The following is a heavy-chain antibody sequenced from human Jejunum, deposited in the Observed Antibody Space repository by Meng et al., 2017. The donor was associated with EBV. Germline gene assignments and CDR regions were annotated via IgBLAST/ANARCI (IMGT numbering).Heavy chain of an antibody. CDR3: VMGPDYAKSGY. CDR1: VASINTHISN. V-gene: IGHV4-39*01. CDR2: VCRSGS. J-gene: IGHJ4*02. Sequence: SGPRLCHPQSSLSPTVTCPVASINTHISNWGVIRQPPGKGLEWIGTVCRSGSNYNPSLKSRVTISVDTSKNQFSLKVNSVTAADTAVYYCVMGPDYAKSGYWGQGILVTVSS. D-gene: IGHD4-17*01.